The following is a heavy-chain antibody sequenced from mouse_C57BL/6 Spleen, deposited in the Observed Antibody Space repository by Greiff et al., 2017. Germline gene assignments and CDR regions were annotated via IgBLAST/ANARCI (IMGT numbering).Heavy chain of an antibody. J-gene: IGHJ3*01. CDR3: ARRTYYDYDWFAE. Sequence: EVKLMESGGGLVKPGGSLKLSCAASGFTFSDYGMHWVRQAPEKGLEWVAYISSGSSTIYYADTVKGRFTISRDNAKNTLFLQMTSLRSEDTAMYDCARRTYYDYDWFAEWGQGTLVTVSA. D-gene: IGHD2-4*01. CDR1: GFTFSDYG. CDR2: ISSGSSTI. V-gene: IGHV5-17*01.